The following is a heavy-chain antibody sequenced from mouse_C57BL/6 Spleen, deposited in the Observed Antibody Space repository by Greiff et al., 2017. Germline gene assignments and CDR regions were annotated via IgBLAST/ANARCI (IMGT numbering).Heavy chain of an antibody. CDR1: GFTFSDYY. CDR2: INYDGSST. CDR3: ARDRSSQYYFDY. Sequence: DVKLVESEGGLVQPGSSMKLSCTASGFTFSDYYMAWVRQVPEKGLEWVANINYDGSSTYYLDSLKSRFIISRDNAKNILYLQMSSLKSEDTATYYCARDRSSQYYFDYWGQGTTLTVSS. V-gene: IGHV5-16*01. D-gene: IGHD1-1*01. J-gene: IGHJ2*01.